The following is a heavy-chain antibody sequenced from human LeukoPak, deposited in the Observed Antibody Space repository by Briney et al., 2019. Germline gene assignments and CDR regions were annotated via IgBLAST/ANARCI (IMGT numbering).Heavy chain of an antibody. CDR1: GFIFNDYA. CDR3: AKDRDSSGFAPYFDY. Sequence: GRTLRLSRAASGFIFNDYAMHWVRQAPGKGREWVSGIGWNSHIIGYEDSVKGRFTISRDNARNSLSLQMNSLRAEDTAFYYCAKDRDSSGFAPYFDYWGQGILVTVSS. J-gene: IGHJ4*02. D-gene: IGHD3-22*01. V-gene: IGHV3-9*01. CDR2: IGWNSHII.